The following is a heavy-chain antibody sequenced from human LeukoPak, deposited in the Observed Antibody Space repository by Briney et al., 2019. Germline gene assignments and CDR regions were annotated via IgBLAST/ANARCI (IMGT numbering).Heavy chain of an antibody. Sequence: SVKVSCKASGGTFSSYAISWVRQAPGQGLEWMGRIIPIFGTANYAQKFQGRVTITTDESTSTAYMELSSLRSEDTAVYYCARDRSLRFLEWNSPNWFDHWGQGTLVTVSS. CDR1: GGTFSSYA. J-gene: IGHJ5*02. CDR2: IIPIFGTA. D-gene: IGHD3-3*01. CDR3: ARDRSLRFLEWNSPNWFDH. V-gene: IGHV1-69*05.